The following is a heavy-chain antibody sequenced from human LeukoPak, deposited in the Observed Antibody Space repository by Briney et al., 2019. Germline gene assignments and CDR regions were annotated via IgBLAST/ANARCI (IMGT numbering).Heavy chain of an antibody. CDR1: GASISNYY. CDR3: ARGGPSSKYYDA. J-gene: IGHJ5*02. V-gene: IGHV4-59*01. Sequence: SETLSLTCTASGASISNYYWSWIRQPPGKALESIGYISKGGGTNYSPSLKSRVTISLDTSKNQFSLKMSSVTAADTALYYCARGGPSSKYYDAWGQGTLVSASS. CDR2: ISKGGGT. D-gene: IGHD4-11*01.